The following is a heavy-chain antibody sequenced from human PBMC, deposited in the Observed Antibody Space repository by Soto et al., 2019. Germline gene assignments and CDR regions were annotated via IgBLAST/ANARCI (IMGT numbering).Heavy chain of an antibody. D-gene: IGHD2-15*01. J-gene: IGHJ4*02. CDR1: GGTFSSYA. V-gene: IGHV1-69*01. CDR2: IIPIFGTA. Sequence: QVQLVQSGAEVKKPGSSVKVSCKASGGTFSSYAISWVRQAPGQGLEWMGGIIPIFGTANYAQKFQGRVTITADESPSTAYMELRSLRSEDTAVYYCARGVAATPLISGYFDYWGQGTLVTVSS. CDR3: ARGVAATPLISGYFDY.